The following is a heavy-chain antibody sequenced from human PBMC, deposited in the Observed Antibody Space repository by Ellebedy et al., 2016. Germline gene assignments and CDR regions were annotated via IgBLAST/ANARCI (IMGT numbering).Heavy chain of an antibody. V-gene: IGHV3-23*01. CDR3: ARRGEMGGFDS. CDR1: GFTFGTYA. D-gene: IGHD3-16*01. J-gene: IGHJ5*01. Sequence: GESLKISXVASGFTFGTYAMTWVRQAPGKGLEWVSSFSGSLNNTYYSDSVKGRFIISRDNSKNTLFLQMNSLRAEDTAVYFCARRGEMGGFDSWGQGTPVTVSS. CDR2: FSGSLNNT.